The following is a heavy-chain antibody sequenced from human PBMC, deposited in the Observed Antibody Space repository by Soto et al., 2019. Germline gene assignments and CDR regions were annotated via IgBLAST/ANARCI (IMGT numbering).Heavy chain of an antibody. Sequence: QVQLVESGGGVVQPGRSLRLSCAASGFTFSSYAMHWVRQAPGKGLEGVAGISYDGSNKYYADSVTGRFTISRDNSKNTRYLQSNSLRAVDTAVYYCARVYCTSTSCYAYYGTAVWVQGSTVTVSS. J-gene: IGHJ6*02. D-gene: IGHD2-2*01. CDR1: GFTFSSYA. CDR2: ISYDGSNK. V-gene: IGHV3-30-3*01. CDR3: ARVYCTSTSCYAYYGTAV.